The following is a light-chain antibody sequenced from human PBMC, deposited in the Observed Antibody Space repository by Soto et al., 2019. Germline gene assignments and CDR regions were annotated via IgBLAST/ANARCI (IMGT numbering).Light chain of an antibody. CDR2: EGS. CDR3: CSYAGSSTFV. Sequence: QSALTQPASVSGSPGQSITISCTGTSSDVGSYNLVSWYPQHPGKAPKLMIYEGSKRPSGVSNRFSGSKSGNTASLTISGLQAEDEAYYYCCSYAGSSTFVFGGGTQLTVL. CDR1: SSDVGSYNL. V-gene: IGLV2-23*03. J-gene: IGLJ2*01.